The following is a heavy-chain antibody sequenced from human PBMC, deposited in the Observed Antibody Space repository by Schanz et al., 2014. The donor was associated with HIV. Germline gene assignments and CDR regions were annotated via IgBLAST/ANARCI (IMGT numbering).Heavy chain of an antibody. CDR3: AIRTPMISFGAFEI. Sequence: VQLVESGGGVVQPGRSLRLSCVASGFSFDSFGMHWVRQAPGKGLEWVSSISGSGVSTFYAGSVKGRFAISRDKSKNTLYLQMNSLRVEDTAVYYCAIRTPMISFGAFEIWGQGTLVTVSS. J-gene: IGHJ4*02. CDR2: ISGSGVST. CDR1: GFSFDSFG. D-gene: IGHD3-16*01. V-gene: IGHV3-23*04.